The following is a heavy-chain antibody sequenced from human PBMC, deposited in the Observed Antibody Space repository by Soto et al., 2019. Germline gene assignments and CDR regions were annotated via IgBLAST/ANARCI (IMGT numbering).Heavy chain of an antibody. CDR2: IYWDDDK. CDR3: AHRRPYSSSWNWGNFDD. CDR1: GFSLSTSGVG. J-gene: IGHJ4*02. Sequence: VSGPTLVNPTQTLTLTCTFSGFSLSTSGVGVGWIRQPPEKALEWLALIYWDDDKRYNPSLNSRLTITKDTSKNQVVLTMTYMDPVDTATYYCAHRRPYSSSWNWGNFDDRGPGTPVTVSS. D-gene: IGHD6-13*01. V-gene: IGHV2-5*02.